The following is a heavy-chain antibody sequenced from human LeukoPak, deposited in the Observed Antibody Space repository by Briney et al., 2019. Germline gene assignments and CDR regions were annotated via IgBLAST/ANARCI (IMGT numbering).Heavy chain of an antibody. Sequence: SETLSLTCTVSGGSISSYYWSWIRQPPGKGLEWIGYIYYSGSTNYNPSLKSRVTISVDTSKNQFSLKLSSVTAADTAVYYCASLHQLGSHYYYYMDVWGKGTTVTVSS. D-gene: IGHD1-26*01. CDR1: GGSISSYY. CDR3: ASLHQLGSHYYYYMDV. J-gene: IGHJ6*03. CDR2: IYYSGST. V-gene: IGHV4-59*01.